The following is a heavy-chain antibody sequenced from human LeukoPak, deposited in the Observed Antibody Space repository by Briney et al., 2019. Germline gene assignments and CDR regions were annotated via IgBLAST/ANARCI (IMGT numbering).Heavy chain of an antibody. CDR3: ARESYYSGWFDY. CDR2: LSYSGST. J-gene: IGHJ4*02. V-gene: IGHV4-59*01. D-gene: IGHD1-26*01. Sequence: SDTLSLTCTVSGGSISSYFWSWIRQPPGKGLEWIGYLSYSGSTDYSPSLKSRVTMSVDTSKKHFSLKLSSVTAADTAVYFCARESYYSGWFDYWGQGTMVTVSS. CDR1: GGSISSYF.